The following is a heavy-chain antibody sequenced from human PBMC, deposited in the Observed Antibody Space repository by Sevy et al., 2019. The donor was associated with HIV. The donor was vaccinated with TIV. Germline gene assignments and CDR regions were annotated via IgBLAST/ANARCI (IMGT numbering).Heavy chain of an antibody. D-gene: IGHD2-8*01. CDR2: ISSSGSSI. Sequence: GESLKISCTASGFTFSSYDMNWVRQAPGKGLEWVSKISSSGSSIYYADSVKGRFTISSDNAKNALNLQMNSLGAEDKAVYYCTRNGGAFDNGFDPWGQGTLVTVSS. CDR3: TRNGGAFDNGFDP. J-gene: IGHJ5*02. V-gene: IGHV3-48*03. CDR1: GFTFSSYD.